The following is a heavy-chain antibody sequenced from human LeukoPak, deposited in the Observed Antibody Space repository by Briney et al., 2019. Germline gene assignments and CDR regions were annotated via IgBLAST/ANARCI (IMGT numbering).Heavy chain of an antibody. V-gene: IGHV3-30*04. J-gene: IGHJ4*02. D-gene: IGHD4-17*01. CDR3: ARQSSVTRSGLDS. Sequence: GGSLRLSCADSGFTFNSHMHWVRQAPGEGLEWVAAISYDGSNKKYGDSVRGRFTISSDNSKNTLYLQMNSLRPEDTAVYYCARQSSVTRSGLDSWGQGTLVTVSS. CDR2: ISYDGSNK. CDR1: GFTFNSH.